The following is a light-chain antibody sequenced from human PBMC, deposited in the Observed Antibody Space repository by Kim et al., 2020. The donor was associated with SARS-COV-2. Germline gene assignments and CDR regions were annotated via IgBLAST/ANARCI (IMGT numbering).Light chain of an antibody. V-gene: IGKV1-33*01. Sequence: ASVGDRVTITCQASQDITNYLNWYQQKPGRAPVLLISNASNLETGVPSRFSGSGSETDFAFTIISLQPEDIVTYYCQQYANLPLTFGGGTKVDIK. CDR2: NAS. CDR1: QDITNY. CDR3: QQYANLPLT. J-gene: IGKJ4*01.